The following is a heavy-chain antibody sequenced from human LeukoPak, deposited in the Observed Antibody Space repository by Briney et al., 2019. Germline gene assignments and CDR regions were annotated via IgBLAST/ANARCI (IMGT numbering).Heavy chain of an antibody. CDR1: GFTVSSNY. D-gene: IGHD3-16*01. CDR3: AAHPLGGELFDY. J-gene: IGHJ4*02. V-gene: IGHV3-66*01. Sequence: GGSLRLSCAASGFTVSSNYMTWVRQAPGKGLEWVSLMYGAGSTHYADSVRGRFTISRDNSKNTVYVQMNSLRAEDTAVYYCAAHPLGGELFDYWGQGTLVTVSS. CDR2: MYGAGST.